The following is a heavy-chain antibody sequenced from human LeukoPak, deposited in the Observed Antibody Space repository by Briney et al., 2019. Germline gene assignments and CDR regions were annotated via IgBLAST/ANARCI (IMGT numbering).Heavy chain of an antibody. CDR1: GFSLSSVW. D-gene: IGHD7-27*01. Sequence: GGSLRLSCAASGFSLSSVWMHWVRQVPGEGLEHVATINPDGSRRRYADSVKGRFTISRDNAKNMVYLQMNSLRAEDTALYYCVRDKYWGASDHWGRGSLVTVSS. J-gene: IGHJ4*02. CDR3: VRDKYWGASDH. CDR2: INPDGSRR. V-gene: IGHV3-74*01.